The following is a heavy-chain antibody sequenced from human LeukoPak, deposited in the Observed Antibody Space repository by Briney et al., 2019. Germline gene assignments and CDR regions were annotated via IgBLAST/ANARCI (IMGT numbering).Heavy chain of an antibody. D-gene: IGHD6-13*01. V-gene: IGHV6-1*01. Sequence: SQTLSLTCAISGDSVSSNSAGWNWIWQSPSRGLEWLGRINYRSKWYNDYAGSVKSRISINPDTSKNQFSLQLNSVTPEDTAVYYCARVRYGSPYYFHYMDVWGKGTTVTVSS. CDR1: GDSVSSNSAG. CDR2: INYRSKWYN. CDR3: ARVRYGSPYYFHYMDV. J-gene: IGHJ6*03.